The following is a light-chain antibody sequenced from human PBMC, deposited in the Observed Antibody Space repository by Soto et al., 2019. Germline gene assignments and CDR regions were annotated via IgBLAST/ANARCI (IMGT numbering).Light chain of an antibody. CDR3: QQYYSIPLT. Sequence: ENVLTQSPGTLSLSPGERATVSCRASQSITGSYLAWYQQTPGQAPRLLSYGASSRATGVPHRFSGSGSGTDFTLTISRLEPEDFAVYYCQQYYSIPLTFGGGTKVDIK. CDR1: QSITGSY. CDR2: GAS. J-gene: IGKJ4*01. V-gene: IGKV3-20*01.